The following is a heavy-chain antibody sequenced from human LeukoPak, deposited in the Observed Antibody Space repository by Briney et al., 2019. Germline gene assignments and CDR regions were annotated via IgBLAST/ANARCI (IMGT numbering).Heavy chain of an antibody. D-gene: IGHD6-6*01. J-gene: IGHJ6*03. CDR1: GGSISSYY. V-gene: IGHV4-59*01. Sequence: SETLSLTCTVSGGSISSYYWSWIRQPPGKGLDWIGYIYYSGSTNYNPSLKSRVTISVDTSKNQFSLKLSSVTAADTAVYYCARIHSSSSDYYYYYMDVWGKGTTVTVSS. CDR2: IYYSGST. CDR3: ARIHSSSSDYYYYYMDV.